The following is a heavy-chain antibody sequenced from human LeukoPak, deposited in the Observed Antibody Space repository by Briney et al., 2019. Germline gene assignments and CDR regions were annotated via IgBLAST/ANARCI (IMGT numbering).Heavy chain of an antibody. J-gene: IGHJ6*03. D-gene: IGHD1-14*01. Sequence: SETLSLTCTVSGGPISSSSYYWGWIRQPPGKGLEWIGSIYYSGSTYYNPSLKSRVTISVDTSKNQFSLKLSSVTAADTAVYYCARGLTGYYYYYYMDVWGKGTTVTISS. CDR2: IYYSGST. CDR3: ARGLTGYYYYYYMDV. CDR1: GGPISSSSYY. V-gene: IGHV4-39*07.